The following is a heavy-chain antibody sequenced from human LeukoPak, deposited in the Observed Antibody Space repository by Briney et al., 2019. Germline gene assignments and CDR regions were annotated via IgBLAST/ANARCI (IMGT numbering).Heavy chain of an antibody. CDR3: AREDVVLVDAVRYQYYGMDV. J-gene: IGHJ6*02. CDR2: INPSGGST. V-gene: IGHV1-46*01. D-gene: IGHD2-8*01. CDR1: GYNFISYY. Sequence: ASVKVSCKASGYNFISYYMHWVRQAPGQGLEWMGIINPSGGSTSYAQKFQDRVTMTRDTSTSTVYMELSSLKSEDTAVYYCAREDVVLVDAVRYQYYGMDVWGQGTTVNVSS.